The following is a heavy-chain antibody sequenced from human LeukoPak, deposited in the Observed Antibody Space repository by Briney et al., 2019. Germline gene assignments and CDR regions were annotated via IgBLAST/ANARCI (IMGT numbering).Heavy chain of an antibody. CDR3: AKRTRGAAAGSWFDP. Sequence: SETLSLTCAVYGGSFSGYYWSWIRQPPGKVLEWIGEINHSGSTNYNPSLKSRVTISVDTSKNQFSLKLSSVTAADTAVYYCAKRTRGAAAGSWFDPWGQGTLVTVSS. J-gene: IGHJ5*02. CDR2: INHSGST. D-gene: IGHD6-13*01. CDR1: GGSFSGYY. V-gene: IGHV4-34*01.